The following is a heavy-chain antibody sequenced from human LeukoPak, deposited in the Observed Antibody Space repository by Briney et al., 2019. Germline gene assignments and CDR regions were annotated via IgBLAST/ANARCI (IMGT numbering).Heavy chain of an antibody. Sequence: SETLSLTCTVSGGSISSYYWSWIRQPPGKGLEWIGYIYYSGSTNYNPSLKSRVTISVDTPKNQFSLKLNSVTAANTAVYYCARVGYSSGWYPWFDPWGQGTLVTVSS. J-gene: IGHJ5*02. CDR1: GGSISSYY. CDR2: IYYSGST. D-gene: IGHD6-13*01. V-gene: IGHV4-59*01. CDR3: ARVGYSSGWYPWFDP.